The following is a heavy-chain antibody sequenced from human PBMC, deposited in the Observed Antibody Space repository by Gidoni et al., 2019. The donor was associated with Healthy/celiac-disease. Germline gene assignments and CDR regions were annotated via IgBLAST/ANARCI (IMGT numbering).Heavy chain of an antibody. CDR2: IKSKTDGGTT. CDR3: TPWGGWYSDNWFDP. CDR1: GFTCSNAW. J-gene: IGHJ5*02. D-gene: IGHD6-19*01. V-gene: IGHV3-15*07. Sequence: EVQLVESGGGVVKPGGSLRLSCAASGFTCSNAWMNWVRQAPGKGLEGVGRIKSKTDGGTTDYAAPVKGRFTISRDDSKNTLYLQMNSLKTEDTAVYYCTPWGGWYSDNWFDPWGQGTLVTVSS.